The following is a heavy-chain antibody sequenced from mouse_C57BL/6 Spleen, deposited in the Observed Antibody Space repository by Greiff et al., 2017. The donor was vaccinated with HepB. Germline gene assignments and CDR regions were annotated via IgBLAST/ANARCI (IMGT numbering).Heavy chain of an antibody. J-gene: IGHJ2*01. D-gene: IGHD4-1*01. CDR1: GFTFSSYA. V-gene: IGHV5-4*01. CDR2: ISDGGSYT. CDR3: ARDNANWDYFDY. Sequence: EVKLVESGGGLVKPGGSLKLSCAASGFTFSSYAMSWVRQTPEKRLEWVATISDGGSYTYYPDNVKGRFTISRDNAKNNLYLQMSHLKSEDTAMYYCARDNANWDYFDYWGQGTTLTVSS.